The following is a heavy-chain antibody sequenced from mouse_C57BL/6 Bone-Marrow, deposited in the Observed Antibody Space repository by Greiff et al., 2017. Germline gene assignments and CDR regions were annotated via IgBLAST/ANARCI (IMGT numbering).Heavy chain of an antibody. D-gene: IGHD2-3*01. CDR1: GYTFTDYY. V-gene: IGHV1-26*01. CDR2: INPNNGGT. Sequence: EVQLQQSGPELVKPGASVKISCKASGYTFTDYYMNWVKQSHGKSLEWIGDINPNNGGTSYNQKFKGKATLTVDKSSSTAYMELRSLTSEDSAVYYCARGGVYDGFYWGQGTLVTVSA. CDR3: ARGGVYDGFY. J-gene: IGHJ3*01.